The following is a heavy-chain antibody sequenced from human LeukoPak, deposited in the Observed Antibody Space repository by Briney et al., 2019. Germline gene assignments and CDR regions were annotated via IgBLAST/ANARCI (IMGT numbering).Heavy chain of an antibody. CDR3: ARQGSGWYSDYYYMDV. J-gene: IGHJ6*03. CDR2: IYPGDSDT. CDR1: GYSFTSYW. Sequence: GESLKISCKGSGYSFTSYWIGWVRQMPGKGLEWMGIIYPGDSDTRYSPSFQGQVTISADKSISTAYLQWSSLKASDTAMYYCARQGSGWYSDYYYMDVWGEGTTVTISS. V-gene: IGHV5-51*01. D-gene: IGHD6-19*01.